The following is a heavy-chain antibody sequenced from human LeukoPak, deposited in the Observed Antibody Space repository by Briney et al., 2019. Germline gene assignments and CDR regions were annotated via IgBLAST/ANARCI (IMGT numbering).Heavy chain of an antibody. CDR3: ARVIAQWLEYFQH. D-gene: IGHD6-19*01. V-gene: IGHV3-48*03. CDR1: GFTFSSYE. CDR2: ISSSGGTK. J-gene: IGHJ1*01. Sequence: GGSLRLSCAASGFTFSSYEMIWVRLAPGTGLEWLSYISSSGGTKHYADSVKGRFTISRDNAKNSLYLQMNSLRAEDTAVYYCARVIAQWLEYFQHWGQGTLVTVSS.